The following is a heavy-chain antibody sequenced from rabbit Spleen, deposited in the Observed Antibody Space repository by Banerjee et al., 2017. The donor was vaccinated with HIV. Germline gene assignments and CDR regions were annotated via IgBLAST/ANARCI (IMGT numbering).Heavy chain of an antibody. D-gene: IGHD3-1*01. CDR1: GVSFSSSSY. V-gene: IGHV1S40*01. Sequence: QSLEESGGDLVKPGASLTLTCTASGVSFSSSSYMCWVRQAPGKGLEWIACIDTGSSGFTYFATWAKGRFTCSKTSSTTVTLQMTSLTAADTATYFCARDLASVVGWNFGLWGPGTLVTVS. CDR3: ARDLASVVGWNFGL. CDR2: IDTGSSGFT. J-gene: IGHJ6*01.